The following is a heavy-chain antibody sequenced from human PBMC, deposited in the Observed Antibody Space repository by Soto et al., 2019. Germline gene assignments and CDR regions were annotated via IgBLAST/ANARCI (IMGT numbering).Heavy chain of an antibody. CDR2: IDPSDSYT. V-gene: IGHV5-10-1*01. D-gene: IGHD6-19*01. CDR1: GYTFSGHW. J-gene: IGHJ4*02. CDR3: ARHGAAIWLGY. Sequence: GESLKISCKASGYTFSGHWISWVRQVAGKGLQWMGNIDPSDSYTNYNPAFQGHVTFSVDKSSITAYLHWSSLGPSDTAIYYCARHGAAIWLGYWGQGTLVTVSS.